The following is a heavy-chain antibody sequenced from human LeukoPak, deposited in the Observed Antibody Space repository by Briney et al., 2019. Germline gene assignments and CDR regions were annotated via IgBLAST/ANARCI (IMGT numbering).Heavy chain of an antibody. J-gene: IGHJ4*02. CDR1: GGTFSSYA. V-gene: IGHV1-69*13. CDR3: ASRQGYGDYEFDY. CDR2: IIPIFGTA. Sequence: SVKVSCKASGGTFSSYAISWVRQAPGQGLEWMGGIIPIFGTANYAQKFQGRVTITAGESTSTAYMELSSLRSEDTAVYYCASRQGYGDYEFDYWGQGTLVTVSS. D-gene: IGHD4-17*01.